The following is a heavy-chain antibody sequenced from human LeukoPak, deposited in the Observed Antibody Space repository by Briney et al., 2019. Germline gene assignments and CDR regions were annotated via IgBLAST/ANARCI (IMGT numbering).Heavy chain of an antibody. V-gene: IGHV4-59*08. Sequence: SETLSLTCSVSGGSINSYYWSWIRQPPGKGLEWIGQIYYSGSTNYNPSLKSRVTISVDTSKNQFSLKLSSVTAADTAVYYCATPGAVTNYWGQGTLVTVSS. D-gene: IGHD4-17*01. CDR2: IYYSGST. CDR3: ATPGAVTNY. CDR1: GGSINSYY. J-gene: IGHJ4*02.